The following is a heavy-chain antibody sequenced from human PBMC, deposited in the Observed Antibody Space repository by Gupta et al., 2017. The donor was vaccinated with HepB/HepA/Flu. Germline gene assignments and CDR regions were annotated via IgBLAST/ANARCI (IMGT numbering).Heavy chain of an antibody. Sequence: EVQLVESGGGLVQPGRSLRLSCAASGFTFDDYAMHWVRQAPGKGLEWVSGISGNSGSIGYADSVKGRFTISRDNAKNSLYLQMNSLRAEDTALYYCAKANPLGGYSYGHYDYWGQGTLVTVSS. CDR1: GFTFDDYA. V-gene: IGHV3-9*01. CDR2: ISGNSGSI. CDR3: AKANPLGGYSYGHYDY. D-gene: IGHD5-18*01. J-gene: IGHJ4*02.